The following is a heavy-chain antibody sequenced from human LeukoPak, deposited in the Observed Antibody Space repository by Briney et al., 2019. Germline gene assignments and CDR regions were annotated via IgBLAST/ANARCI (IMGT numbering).Heavy chain of an antibody. Sequence: GSLRLXCAASGFTFSAFWMHWVRHAPGKGLVWVSRINSDGSSTTYADSVKGRFTVSRDNAKNTLYLQMDSLRAEGSAVYYCARGLVHDTSGYYSDYWGQGILVTVSS. V-gene: IGHV3-74*01. J-gene: IGHJ4*02. D-gene: IGHD3-22*01. CDR3: ARGLVHDTSGYYSDY. CDR1: GFTFSAFW. CDR2: INSDGSST.